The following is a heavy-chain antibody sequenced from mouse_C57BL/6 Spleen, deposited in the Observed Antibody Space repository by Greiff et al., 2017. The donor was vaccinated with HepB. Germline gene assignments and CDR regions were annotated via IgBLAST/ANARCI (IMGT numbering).Heavy chain of an antibody. CDR1: GFTFSDYG. V-gene: IGHV5-17*01. Sequence: DVHLVESGGGLVKPGGSLKLSCAASGFTFSDYGMHWVRQAPEKGLEWVAYISSGSSTIYYADTVKGRFTISRDNAKNTLFLQMTSLRSEDTAMYYCARNYYSTLDYWGQGTTLTVSS. J-gene: IGHJ2*01. CDR3: ARNYYSTLDY. CDR2: ISSGSSTI. D-gene: IGHD2-5*01.